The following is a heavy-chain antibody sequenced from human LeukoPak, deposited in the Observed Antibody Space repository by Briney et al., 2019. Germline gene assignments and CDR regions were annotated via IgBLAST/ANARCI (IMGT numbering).Heavy chain of an antibody. CDR3: ARGGRYSHGYGLLFEH. V-gene: IGHV4-34*01. D-gene: IGHD5-18*01. Sequence: SETLSLTCAVYGGSFTSHHWSWIRQPPGKGLEWIGEITHGGSTSYNPSLRTRVTISVDTSKNQFSLNLNTVTAADTAVYFCARGGRYSHGYGLLFEHWGQGTLVTVSS. CDR2: ITHGGST. J-gene: IGHJ4*02. CDR1: GGSFTSHH.